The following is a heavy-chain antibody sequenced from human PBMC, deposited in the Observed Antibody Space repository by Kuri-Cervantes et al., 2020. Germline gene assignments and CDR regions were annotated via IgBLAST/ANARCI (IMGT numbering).Heavy chain of an antibody. CDR1: GYTFTSYA. Sequence: ASVKVSCKASGYTFTSYAMHWVRQAPGQRLEWMGWINAGNGNTKYSQKFQGRVTITRDTSASTAYMELSSLRSEDTAVYFCARAIGYYDSGKGKYYYYYMDVWGKGTTVTVSS. CDR2: INAGNGNT. CDR3: ARAIGYYDSGKGKYYYYYMDV. V-gene: IGHV1-3*01. D-gene: IGHD3-10*01. J-gene: IGHJ6*03.